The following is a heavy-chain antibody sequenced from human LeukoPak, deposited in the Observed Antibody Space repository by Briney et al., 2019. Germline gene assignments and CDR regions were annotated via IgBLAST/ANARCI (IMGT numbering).Heavy chain of an antibody. Sequence: GGSLRLSCAASGFTFSSYNMNWVRQAPGKGLEWVSFISSSAGTIYYADSVKGRFTISRDNAKNSLYLQMNSLRVEDTAVYYCARHLTLSYWGQGTLVTVSS. CDR2: ISSSAGTI. J-gene: IGHJ4*02. V-gene: IGHV3-48*01. CDR3: ARHLTLSY. D-gene: IGHD1-14*01. CDR1: GFTFSSYN.